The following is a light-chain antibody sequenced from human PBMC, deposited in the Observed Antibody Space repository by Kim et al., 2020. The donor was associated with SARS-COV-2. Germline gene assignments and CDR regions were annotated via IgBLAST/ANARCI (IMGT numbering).Light chain of an antibody. J-gene: IGKJ1*01. CDR3: QQYNSDSRT. V-gene: IGKV1-5*03. CDR1: QSINSW. Sequence: DIQMTQSPSTLSASVGDRVTITFRASQSINSWLAWYQQKPGKAPKLLIHKASSLQSGVPSRFSGSGSGTEFTLTINSLQPDDFATYYCQQYNSDSRTFGQGTKVDIK. CDR2: KAS.